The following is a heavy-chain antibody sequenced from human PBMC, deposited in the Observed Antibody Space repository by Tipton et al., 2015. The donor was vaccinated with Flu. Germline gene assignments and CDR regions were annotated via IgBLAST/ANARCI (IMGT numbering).Heavy chain of an antibody. CDR1: GFTVTSSY. CDR3: ARDYAPPYYHDNSAYAYFDI. D-gene: IGHD3-22*01. J-gene: IGHJ4*02. V-gene: IGHV3-53*01. CDR2: IYGGGTT. Sequence: GSLRLSCAASGFTVTSSYMSWVRQAPGKGLEWVSVIYGGGTTDYTDSVKGRFTISRDKSKNALYLQMSSLRAEDTAVYYCARDYAPPYYHDNSAYAYFDIWSQGTLVTVSS.